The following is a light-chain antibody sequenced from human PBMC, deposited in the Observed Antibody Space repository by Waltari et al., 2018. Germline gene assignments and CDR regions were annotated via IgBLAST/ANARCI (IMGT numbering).Light chain of an antibody. V-gene: IGKV1-33*01. J-gene: IGKJ1*01. CDR3: QQHQNLPWT. CDR2: AAF. Sequence: DIQMTQSPSSLSASAGDTVTITCQASQDIRNYLNWYQQKPGEAPKLLIYAAFNLETGVPSRFRGSGSGTDFTFTISSLQPEDIATYYCQQHQNLPWTFGQGTKVEIK. CDR1: QDIRNY.